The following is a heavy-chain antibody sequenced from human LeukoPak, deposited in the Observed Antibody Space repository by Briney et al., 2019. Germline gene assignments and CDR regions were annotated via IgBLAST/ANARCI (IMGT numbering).Heavy chain of an antibody. CDR1: GYTFTSYD. D-gene: IGHD6-13*01. CDR2: MNPNSGNT. CDR3: ATDPGIAAAGTERAFDI. Sequence: ASVKVSCKASGYTFTSYDINWVRQATGQGLEWMGWMNPNSGNTGYAQKFQGRVTITRNTSISTAYMELSSLRSEDTAVYYCATDPGIAAAGTERAFDIWGQGTMVTVSS. J-gene: IGHJ3*02. V-gene: IGHV1-8*03.